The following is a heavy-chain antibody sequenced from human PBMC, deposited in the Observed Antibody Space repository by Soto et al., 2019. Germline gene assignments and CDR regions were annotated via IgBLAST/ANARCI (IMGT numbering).Heavy chain of an antibody. V-gene: IGHV1-69*06. Sequence: SVKVSCQASGGTFSSYAIRWVRQAPGQGLEWMGGIIPIFGTANYAQKFQGRVTITADKSTSTAYMELSSLRSEDTAVYYCAREYVATTNWFDPWGQGTLVTVSS. CDR2: IIPIFGTA. J-gene: IGHJ5*02. CDR1: GGTFSSYA. CDR3: AREYVATTNWFDP. D-gene: IGHD1-26*01.